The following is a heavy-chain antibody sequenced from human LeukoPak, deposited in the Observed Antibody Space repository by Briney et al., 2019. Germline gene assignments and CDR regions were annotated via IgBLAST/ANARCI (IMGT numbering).Heavy chain of an antibody. D-gene: IGHD7-27*01. CDR2: ISGSGGDT. CDR1: GFTFSNFL. CDR3: AIDPNWGTHS. V-gene: IGHV3-23*01. Sequence: HPGGSLRLSCAASGFTFSNFLMTWVRQAPGKGPEWVSAISGSGGDTYYADSVKGRFTISRDNFKNALYLQMNSLRVEDTAVYYCAIDPNWGTHSWGQGVLVTVSS. J-gene: IGHJ4*02.